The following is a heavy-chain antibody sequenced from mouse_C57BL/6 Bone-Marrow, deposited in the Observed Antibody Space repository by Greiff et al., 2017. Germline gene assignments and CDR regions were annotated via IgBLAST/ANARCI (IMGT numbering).Heavy chain of an antibody. J-gene: IGHJ4*01. CDR3: ARSYDYDDYTMDY. Sequence: QVQLQQPGAELVKPGASVKLSCKASGYTFTNYWMHWVKQRPGQGLEWIGMMHPNGGSPDYNEKFKGEATLSVAKSSRTAYMELSSLTSEDSAVYYCARSYDYDDYTMDYWGQGTSVTVSS. CDR2: MHPNGGSP. CDR1: GYTFTNYW. V-gene: IGHV1-64*01. D-gene: IGHD2-4*01.